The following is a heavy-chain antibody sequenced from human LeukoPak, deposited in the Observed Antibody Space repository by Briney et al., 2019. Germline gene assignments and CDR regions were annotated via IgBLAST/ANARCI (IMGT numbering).Heavy chain of an antibody. J-gene: IGHJ5*02. Sequence: SETLSLTCTVSGGSITNYYWTWIRQPPGKGLEWIGYISYNGNTNYNPSLKSRVTISIDTSKNQFSLKLSSVTAADTAVYYCARAMPFDPWGQGTLVTVSS. CDR1: GGSITNYY. CDR3: ARAMPFDP. D-gene: IGHD2-2*01. CDR2: ISYNGNT. V-gene: IGHV4-59*01.